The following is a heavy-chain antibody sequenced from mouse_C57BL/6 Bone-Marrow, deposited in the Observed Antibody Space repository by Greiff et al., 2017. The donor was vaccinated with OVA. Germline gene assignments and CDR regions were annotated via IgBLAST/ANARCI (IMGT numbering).Heavy chain of an antibody. J-gene: IGHJ1*03. CDR3: ARIPLITTVVATRYFDV. Sequence: EVKLQESGPGLVKPSQSLSLTCSVTGYSITSGYYWNWIRQFPGNKLEWMGYISYDGSNNYNPSLKNRISITRDTSKNQFFLKLNSVTTEDTATYYCARIPLITTVVATRYFDVWGTGTTVTVSS. D-gene: IGHD1-1*01. V-gene: IGHV3-6*01. CDR2: ISYDGSN. CDR1: GYSITSGYY.